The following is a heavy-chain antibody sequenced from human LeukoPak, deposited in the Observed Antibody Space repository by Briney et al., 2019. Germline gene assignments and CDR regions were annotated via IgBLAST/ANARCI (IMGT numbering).Heavy chain of an antibody. CDR1: GYSFTSYW. CDR2: IYPGDSDT. D-gene: IGHD3-22*01. Sequence: GESLKISCKGSGYSFTSYWIGWVRQMPGKGLEWMGIIYPGDSDTRYSPSFQGQVTISADKSISTAYLQWSSLKASDTAMYYCARRSGNYYDSSVPEHQNWFDPWGQGTLVTVSS. J-gene: IGHJ5*02. V-gene: IGHV5-51*01. CDR3: ARRSGNYYDSSVPEHQNWFDP.